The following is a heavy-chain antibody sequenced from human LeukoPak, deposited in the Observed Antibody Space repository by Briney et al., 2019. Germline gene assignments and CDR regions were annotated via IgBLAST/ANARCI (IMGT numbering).Heavy chain of an antibody. D-gene: IGHD3-16*02. CDR1: GYTFTSYD. Sequence: ALVKVSCKASGYTFTSYDINWVRQATGQGLEWMGWMNPNSGNTGYAQKFQGRVTMTRNTSISTAYMELSSLRSEDTAVYYCARGRFDYVWGSYRYKGEYYFDYWGQGTLVTVSS. V-gene: IGHV1-8*01. CDR3: ARGRFDYVWGSYRYKGEYYFDY. CDR2: MNPNSGNT. J-gene: IGHJ4*02.